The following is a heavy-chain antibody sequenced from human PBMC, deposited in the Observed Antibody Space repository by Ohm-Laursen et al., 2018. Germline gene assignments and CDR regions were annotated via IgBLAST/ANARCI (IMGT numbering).Heavy chain of an antibody. Sequence: SETLSLTCPVSGGSISSYYWSWIRQPAGKGLEWIGRIYTSGSTNYNPSLKSRVTMSVDTSKNQFSLKLSSVTAADTAVYYCARDNHYYGSGSYDYWGQGTLVTVSS. CDR2: IYTSGST. CDR3: ARDNHYYGSGSYDY. CDR1: GGSISSYY. V-gene: IGHV4-4*07. J-gene: IGHJ4*02. D-gene: IGHD3-10*01.